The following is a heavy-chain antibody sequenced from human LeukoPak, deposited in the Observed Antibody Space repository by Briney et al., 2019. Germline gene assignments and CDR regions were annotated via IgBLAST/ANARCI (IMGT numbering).Heavy chain of an antibody. D-gene: IGHD3-22*01. V-gene: IGHV1-69*04. Sequence: SVKVSCKASGGTFSSYTISWVRQAPGQGLDWMGRIIPILGIANYAQKFQGRVTITADKSTSTAYMELSSLRSEDTAVYYCARDGETYYSDSSGSPIWGQGTMVTVSS. CDR3: ARDGETYYSDSSGSPI. CDR1: GGTFSSYT. J-gene: IGHJ3*02. CDR2: IIPILGIA.